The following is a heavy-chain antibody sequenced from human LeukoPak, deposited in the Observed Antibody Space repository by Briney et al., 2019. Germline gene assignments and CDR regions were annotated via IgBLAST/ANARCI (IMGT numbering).Heavy chain of an antibody. D-gene: IGHD3-3*01. J-gene: IGHJ3*02. CDR2: ISGSGGST. Sequence: GGSLRLSCAASGFTFSSYAMAWVRQAPGKGLEWVSAISGSGGSTYYADSVKGRFTISRDNPKNTLYLQMNSLRAEDTAVYYCAKDVLRFLEWWDAFDIWGQGTMVTVSS. CDR1: GFTFSSYA. V-gene: IGHV3-23*01. CDR3: AKDVLRFLEWWDAFDI.